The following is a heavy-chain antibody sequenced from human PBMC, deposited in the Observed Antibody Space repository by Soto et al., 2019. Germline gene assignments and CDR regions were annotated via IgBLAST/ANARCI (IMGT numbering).Heavy chain of an antibody. J-gene: IGHJ3*01. CDR3: ALVTYSSASMGYDGAFEL. CDR1: GCTFSSYA. V-gene: IGHV1-69*01. D-gene: IGHD2-21*01. Sequence: QVQLVQSGAEVKKPGSSVKLSCTASGCTFSSYAMNWVRQAPGQGLEWVGGIIPIVGTANNAQKFQGRVTITADESTSTAYMELRSLRSADTAVYYCALVTYSSASMGYDGAFELWRHGKRVTVSS. CDR2: IIPIVGTA.